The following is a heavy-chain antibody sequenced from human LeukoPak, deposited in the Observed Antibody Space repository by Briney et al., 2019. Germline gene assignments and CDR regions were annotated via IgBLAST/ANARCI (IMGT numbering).Heavy chain of an antibody. J-gene: IGHJ4*02. CDR1: GYSFTSYW. V-gene: IGHV5-51*01. CDR3: ASSDSGYDLHVDY. D-gene: IGHD5-12*01. CDR2: IYPGDSDT. Sequence: GESLKIFCKGSGYSFTSYWIGWVRQMPGKGLEWMGIIYPGDSDTRYSPSFQGQVTISADKFISTAYLQWSSLKASDTAMYYCASSDSGYDLHVDYWGQGTLVTVSS.